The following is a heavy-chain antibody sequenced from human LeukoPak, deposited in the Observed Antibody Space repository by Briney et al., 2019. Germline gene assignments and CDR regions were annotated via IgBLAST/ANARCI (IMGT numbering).Heavy chain of an antibody. CDR1: GFTFSSYA. D-gene: IGHD6-13*01. Sequence: GGSLRLSCAASGFTFSSYAMSWVRQAPGKGLEWVSAISGSGGSTYYADSVKGRFTISRDNSKNTLYLQMDSLRAEDTAVYYCAKDSRYSSIYYYGMDVWGQGTTVTVSS. J-gene: IGHJ6*02. CDR3: AKDSRYSSIYYYGMDV. V-gene: IGHV3-23*01. CDR2: ISGSGGST.